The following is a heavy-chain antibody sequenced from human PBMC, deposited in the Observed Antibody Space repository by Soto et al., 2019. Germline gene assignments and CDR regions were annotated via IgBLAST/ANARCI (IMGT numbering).Heavy chain of an antibody. Sequence: PGGTLRLTCTGSGFPFSAYNMNWVRQPPGRGLEWFSPICVGSDTIYQPASMNRRFTISRHDARNSVFLQINGLRDEEAAVYFCARSPRNGIRGAYWGQGALVTVSS. D-gene: IGHD2-15*01. V-gene: IGHV3-21*06. CDR3: ARSPRNGIRGAY. J-gene: IGHJ4*02. CDR1: GFPFSAYN. CDR2: ICVGSDTI.